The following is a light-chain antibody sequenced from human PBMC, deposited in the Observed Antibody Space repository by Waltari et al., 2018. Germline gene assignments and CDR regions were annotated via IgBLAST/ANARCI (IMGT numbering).Light chain of an antibody. V-gene: IGKV3-20*01. CDR2: AAS. Sequence: VILTQSPATLSLSPGERATLSCRASQSVSSYLAWYQQKPGQAPRLLIYAASSRATGIPDRFSGSGSGTEFTLTISSLGPEDFAVYYCQNFGSSPYSFGQGTKVEIK. CDR3: QNFGSSPYS. CDR1: QSVSSY. J-gene: IGKJ2*03.